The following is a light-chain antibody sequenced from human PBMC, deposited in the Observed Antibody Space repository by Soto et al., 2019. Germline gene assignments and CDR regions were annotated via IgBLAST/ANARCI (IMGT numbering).Light chain of an antibody. CDR1: SSNIGAGYD. Sequence: QSVLTQPPSVSGAPGQRVTISCTGSSSNIGAGYDVHWYQQRPGTAPKLLIFGNINRPSGVPDRFSGSKSGTSASLAITGLQAEDEADYYCVSFAGGTYVFGTGTKVTVL. J-gene: IGLJ1*01. CDR2: GNI. V-gene: IGLV1-40*01. CDR3: VSFAGGTYV.